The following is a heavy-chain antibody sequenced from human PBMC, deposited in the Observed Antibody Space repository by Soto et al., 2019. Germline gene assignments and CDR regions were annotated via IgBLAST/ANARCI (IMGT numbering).Heavy chain of an antibody. V-gene: IGHV4-31*03. CDR3: ARVGGMLGSSYFYDSSGHELYAFAI. Sequence: SGTLSLTSTVSGGSISSGGYYWSWIRQHPGKGLEWIGYIYYSGSTYYNLSLKSRVTISVDTSKNQFSLKLSSVTAADTAVYYCARVGGMLGSSYFYDSSGHELYAFAIWGEGKMVP. D-gene: IGHD3-22*01. CDR1: GGSISSGGYY. J-gene: IGHJ3*02. CDR2: IYYSGST.